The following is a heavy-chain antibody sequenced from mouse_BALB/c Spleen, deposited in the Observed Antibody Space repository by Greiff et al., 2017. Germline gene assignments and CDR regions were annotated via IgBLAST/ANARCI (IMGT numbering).Heavy chain of an antibody. CDR1: GFSLTSYG. D-gene: IGHD2-4*01. CDR3: ARPMITTAWFAY. Sequence: VMLVESGPGLVAPSQSLSITCTVSGFSLTSYGVHWVRQPPGKGLEWLGVIWAGGSTNYNSALMSRLSISKDNSKSQVFLKMNSLQTDDTAMYYCARPMITTAWFAYWGQGTLVTVSA. V-gene: IGHV2-9*02. J-gene: IGHJ3*01. CDR2: IWAGGST.